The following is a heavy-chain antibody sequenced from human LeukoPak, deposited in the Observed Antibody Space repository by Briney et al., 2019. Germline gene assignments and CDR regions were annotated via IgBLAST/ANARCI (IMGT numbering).Heavy chain of an antibody. D-gene: IGHD2-15*01. J-gene: IGHJ4*02. CDR1: GFTFSSYA. CDR3: AKGTDRYSSRGTCPFDY. V-gene: IGHV3-23*01. CDR2: ISGSGDST. Sequence: PGGSLRLSCAASGFTFSSYAMSWVRQAPGKGLEWVSTISGSGDSTYYADSVKGRFTISRDDSKNTLHLQINSLRPEDTAVYSCAKGTDRYSSRGTCPFDYWGQGTLVTVSS.